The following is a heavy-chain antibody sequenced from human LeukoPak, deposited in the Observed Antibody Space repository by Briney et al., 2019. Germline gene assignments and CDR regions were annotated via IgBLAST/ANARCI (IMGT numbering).Heavy chain of an antibody. D-gene: IGHD3-10*01. Sequence: PSETLSLTCAVYGGSFSGYYWSWIRQPPGKGLEWIGEINHSGSTNYNPSLKSRVTISVDTSKNQFSLKLSSVTAADTAVYYCARLKYYYGSGSYYNPYYYYYMDVWGKGTTVTISS. CDR3: ARLKYYYGSGSYYNPYYYYYMDV. V-gene: IGHV4-34*01. CDR1: GGSFSGYY. CDR2: INHSGST. J-gene: IGHJ6*03.